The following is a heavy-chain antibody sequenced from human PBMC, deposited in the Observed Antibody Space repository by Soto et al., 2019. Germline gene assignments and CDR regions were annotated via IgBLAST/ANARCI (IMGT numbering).Heavy chain of an antibody. Sequence: EVQLVESGGGLVKPGGSLRLSCAASGFNFSSYSMNWVRQAPGKGLEWVSSISSSSSYIYYADSVKGRFTISRDNAKNSLYLQMNSLRAEDTAVYYCARDSPELLWFGELSFYFDYWGQGTLVTVSS. CDR1: GFNFSSYS. V-gene: IGHV3-21*01. D-gene: IGHD3-10*01. CDR3: ARDSPELLWFGELSFYFDY. CDR2: ISSSSSYI. J-gene: IGHJ4*02.